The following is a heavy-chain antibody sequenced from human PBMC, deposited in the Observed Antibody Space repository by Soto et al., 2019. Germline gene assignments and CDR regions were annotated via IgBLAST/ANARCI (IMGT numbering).Heavy chain of an antibody. V-gene: IGHV5-51*01. CDR1: GYSFTSSW. CDR3: ARTSSRAVAAYDY. CDR2: IYPGDSDT. D-gene: IGHD6-19*01. Sequence: GESLKISCKGSGYSFTSSWIGWVRQMPGKGLEWMGIIYPGDSDTRYSPSFQGQVTISADKSISTAYLQWSSLKASDTAMYYCARTSSRAVAAYDYWGQGNLVTVSS. J-gene: IGHJ4*02.